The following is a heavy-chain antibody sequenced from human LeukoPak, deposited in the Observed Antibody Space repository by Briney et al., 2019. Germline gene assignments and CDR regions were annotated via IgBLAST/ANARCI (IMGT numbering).Heavy chain of an antibody. V-gene: IGHV1-2*06. CDR1: GYTFTGYY. J-gene: IGHJ3*02. CDR3: ASLARESDAFDI. D-gene: IGHD1-26*01. Sequence: ASVKVSCKASGYTFTGYYMHWVRQAPGQGLEWMGRINPNSGGTNYAQKFQGRVTMTRDTSISAAYMELSRLRSDDTAVYYCASLARESDAFDIWGQGTMVTVSP. CDR2: INPNSGGT.